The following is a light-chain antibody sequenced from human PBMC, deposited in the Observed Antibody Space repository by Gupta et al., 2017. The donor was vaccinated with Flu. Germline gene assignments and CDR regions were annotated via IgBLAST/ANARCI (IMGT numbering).Light chain of an antibody. J-gene: IGKJ4*01. CDR1: QKIGKW. CDR2: AEA. V-gene: IGKV1-12*01. Sequence: SSVLASVGDRCTITCWAGQKIGKWLAWSQQKQVQAPKRLISAEAGWRSGVASRFRGRGGGTNVHIPSSSRQQEDVAAYYSQQTKDLCPLPFGRGTQVEIK. CDR3: QQTKDLCPLP.